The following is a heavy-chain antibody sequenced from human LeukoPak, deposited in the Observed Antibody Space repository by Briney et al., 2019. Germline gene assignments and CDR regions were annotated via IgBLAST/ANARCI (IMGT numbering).Heavy chain of an antibody. J-gene: IGHJ3*01. CDR3: VQDPDPRYCSSTSCSPL. V-gene: IGHV3-23*01. CDR2: IAGGGSST. D-gene: IGHD2-2*01. Sequence: PGGSLRLSSAASGFTVSFYAMSWVRQAPGKGLEWVSVIAGGGSSTYYADSVKGRFTISRDNSNNTLYLQMNSLTVEDTAVYYCVQDPDPRYCSSTSCSPLWGQGPMVTVSS. CDR1: GFTVSFYA.